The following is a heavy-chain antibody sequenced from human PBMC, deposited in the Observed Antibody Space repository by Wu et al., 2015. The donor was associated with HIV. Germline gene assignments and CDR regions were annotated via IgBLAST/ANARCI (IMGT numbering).Heavy chain of an antibody. Sequence: QVQLVQSGGDVKKSGASVKVSCKASYILTSNPIGWVRQAPGQRLEWMGWMNPSNGHIQPAQKFQDRISMSADNSAHTAYMELRTLTSDDAAIYFCARVQFDPDYYTYFDLWGRRNSGHCLL. CDR2: MNPSNGHI. D-gene: IGHD4/OR15-4a*01. V-gene: IGHV1-18*01. J-gene: IGHJ2*01. CDR3: ARVQFDPDYYTYFDL. CDR1: YILTSNP.